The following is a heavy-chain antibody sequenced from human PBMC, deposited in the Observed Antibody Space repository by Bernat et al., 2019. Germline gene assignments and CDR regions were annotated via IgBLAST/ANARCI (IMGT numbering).Heavy chain of an antibody. CDR3: AREETDSSSWSALFDY. J-gene: IGHJ4*02. V-gene: IGHV3-11*01. Sequence: QVQLVESGGGLVKPGGSLRLSCAASGFTFSDYYMSWIRQAPGKGLEWVSYISSSGSTIYYADSVKGRFTISRDNAKNSLYLQMNSPRAEDTAVYYCAREETDSSSWSALFDYWGQGTLVTVSS. D-gene: IGHD6-13*01. CDR2: ISSSGSTI. CDR1: GFTFSDYY.